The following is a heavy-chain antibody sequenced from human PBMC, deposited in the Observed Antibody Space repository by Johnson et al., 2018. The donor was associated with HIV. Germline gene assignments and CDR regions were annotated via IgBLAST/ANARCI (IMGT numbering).Heavy chain of an antibody. CDR1: GFTFSSYA. CDR3: AKGEPLVISRKGHDAFDI. V-gene: IGHV3-30-3*01. J-gene: IGHJ3*02. D-gene: IGHD6-6*01. Sequence: QMLLVESGGGVVQPGRSLRLSCAASGFTFSSYAMHWVRQAPGKGLEWVAVISYDGSNKYYADSVKGRFTISRDNSKNTLYLQMNSLRVEDTAVYYCAKGEPLVISRKGHDAFDIWGQGTMVTVSS. CDR2: ISYDGSNK.